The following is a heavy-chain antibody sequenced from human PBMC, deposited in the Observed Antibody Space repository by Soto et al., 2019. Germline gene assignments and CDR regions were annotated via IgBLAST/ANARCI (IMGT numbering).Heavy chain of an antibody. D-gene: IGHD6-13*01. V-gene: IGHV3-48*02. CDR3: ARDSSSWSSLYYYYGMDV. J-gene: IGHJ6*02. CDR2: ISSSSSTI. Sequence: VQLVESGGGLVQPGGSLRLSCAASGFTFSSYSMNWVRQAPGKGLEWVSYISSSSSTIYYADSVKGRFTISRDNAKNSLYLQMNSLRDEDTAVYYCARDSSSWSSLYYYYGMDVWGQGTTVTVSS. CDR1: GFTFSSYS.